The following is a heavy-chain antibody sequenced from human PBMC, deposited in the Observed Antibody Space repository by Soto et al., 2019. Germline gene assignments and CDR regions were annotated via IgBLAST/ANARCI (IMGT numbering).Heavy chain of an antibody. J-gene: IGHJ6*02. CDR2: IIPIFGTA. CDR1: GGTFSSYA. Sequence: QVQLVQSGAEVKKPGSSVKVSCKASGGTFSSYAISWVRQAPGQGLEWMGGIIPIFGTASYAQKFQGRVTITADESTSTAYMELSSLRSEDTAVYYCARDERITIFGVVLTYGMDVWGQGTTVTVSS. V-gene: IGHV1-69*01. D-gene: IGHD3-3*01. CDR3: ARDERITIFGVVLTYGMDV.